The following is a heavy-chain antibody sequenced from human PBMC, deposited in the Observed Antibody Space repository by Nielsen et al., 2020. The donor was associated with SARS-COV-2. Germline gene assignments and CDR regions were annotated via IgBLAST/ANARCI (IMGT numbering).Heavy chain of an antibody. CDR2: VSASGGST. Sequence: GESLKISCAASGFTFNIYAMAWVRRAPGRGLQWVTGVSASGGSTYYTDSVKGRFSISRDNSKNTLFLQKHSLRVEDTAVYYCAKDEGVRGDALDLWGQGTMVTVSS. J-gene: IGHJ3*01. CDR1: GFTFNIYA. CDR3: AKDEGVRGDALDL. D-gene: IGHD3-10*01. V-gene: IGHV3-23*01.